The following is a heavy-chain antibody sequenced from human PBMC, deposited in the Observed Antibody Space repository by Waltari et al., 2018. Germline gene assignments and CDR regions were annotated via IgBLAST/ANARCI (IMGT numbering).Heavy chain of an antibody. J-gene: IGHJ4*02. Sequence: QVQLQQWGAGLLKPSETLSLTCAVYGGSFSGYYWSWIRQPPGKGLEWIGEINHSGRTNYNPSPKSRVTISVDTSKNQFSLKLSSVTAADTAVYYCARGEYYYYGSGSPLWDWGQGTLVTVSS. V-gene: IGHV4-34*01. CDR1: GGSFSGYY. CDR2: INHSGRT. CDR3: ARGEYYYYGSGSPLWD. D-gene: IGHD3-10*01.